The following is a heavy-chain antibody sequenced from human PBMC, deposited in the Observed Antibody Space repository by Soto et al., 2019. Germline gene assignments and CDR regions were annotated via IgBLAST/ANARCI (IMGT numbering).Heavy chain of an antibody. CDR2: IYYSGST. CDR3: ARWAQGNGDYYFDY. CDR1: GGSISSSY. Sequence: SETLSLTCTVSGGSISSSYWSWIRQPPGKGLERIGYIYYSGSTNYNPSLKSRVTISVDTSKNPFSLKLSSVTAAATAVYYWARWAQGNGDYYFDYWGQGTLVIVS. J-gene: IGHJ4*02. D-gene: IGHD4-17*01. V-gene: IGHV4-59*01.